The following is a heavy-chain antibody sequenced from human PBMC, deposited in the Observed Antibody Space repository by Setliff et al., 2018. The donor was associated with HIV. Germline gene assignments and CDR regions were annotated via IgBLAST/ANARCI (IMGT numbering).Heavy chain of an antibody. D-gene: IGHD1-1*01. CDR2: LKEDGSVE. CDR3: ARDLAWKQFDY. V-gene: IGHV3-7*03. J-gene: IGHJ4*02. Sequence: LSLSCATSRFSFSTSWMAWVRQAPGRGLEWVANLKEDGSVEYYVDSVKGRFTISRDNAKNSLYLQMNSLRAEDTAVYYCARDLAWKQFDYWGQGTLVTVSS. CDR1: RFSFSTSW.